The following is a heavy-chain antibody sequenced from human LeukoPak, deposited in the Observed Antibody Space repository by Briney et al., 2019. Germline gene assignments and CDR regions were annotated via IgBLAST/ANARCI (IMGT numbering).Heavy chain of an antibody. CDR2: IRSKSNNYAT. V-gene: IGHV3-73*01. CDR3: ARHRDPDYGDTKILDF. Sequence: PGGSLRLSCAASGFTLSDSAMHWVRQTSGKGLEWVGRIRSKSNNYATEYAASVRGRFTISRDDSKNKVYLQLNSLKTDDTAIYYRARHRDPDYGDTKILDFWGLGTLVTVSS. CDR1: GFTLSDSA. D-gene: IGHD4-17*01. J-gene: IGHJ4*02.